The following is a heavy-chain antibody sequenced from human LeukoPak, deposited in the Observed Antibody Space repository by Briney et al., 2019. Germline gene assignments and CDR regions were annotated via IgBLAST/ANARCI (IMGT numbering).Heavy chain of an antibody. V-gene: IGHV3-43*02. CDR1: GFTFDGYA. D-gene: IGHD1-26*01. Sequence: AGTLSLSCAASGFTFDGYAMRWIRQAPGKGLEWVSVISGDGGSKYNADSVKRRFTISRDNSNNSLYLQMNSLRTEDTALYYCAKDVLGVGATYCFDYWGQGTLVTVSS. J-gene: IGHJ4*02. CDR3: AKDVLGVGATYCFDY. CDR2: ISGDGGSK.